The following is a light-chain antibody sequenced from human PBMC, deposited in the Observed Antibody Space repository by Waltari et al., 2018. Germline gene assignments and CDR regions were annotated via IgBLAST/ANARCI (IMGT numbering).Light chain of an antibody. CDR3: SSFTSASTVGVI. Sequence: QSALTQPASVSGSPGQSITISCTGTSSDVGHYNYVSSYQQRPGKAPKLMIYDVSYRPSGISSRFSGSKSGSTASLTIYGLQPEDEADYYCSSFTSASTVGVIFGGGTKLTVL. CDR2: DVS. J-gene: IGLJ2*01. V-gene: IGLV2-14*03. CDR1: SSDVGHYNY.